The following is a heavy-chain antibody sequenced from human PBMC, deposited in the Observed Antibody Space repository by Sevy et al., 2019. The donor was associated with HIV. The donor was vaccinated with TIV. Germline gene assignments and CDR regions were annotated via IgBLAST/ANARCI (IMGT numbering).Heavy chain of an antibody. CDR2: IWHDGNSE. Sequence: GGSLRLSCVASRFTFSTYVMHWVRQAPGKGLEWVAVIWHDGNSEYYADSVRGRFTISRDDPKNTLYLQMNSLRADDTAVYYCASEAGYGTDSRPFDYWGQGTLVTVSS. J-gene: IGHJ4*02. CDR3: ASEAGYGTDSRPFDY. CDR1: RFTFSTYV. D-gene: IGHD5-12*01. V-gene: IGHV3-33*08.